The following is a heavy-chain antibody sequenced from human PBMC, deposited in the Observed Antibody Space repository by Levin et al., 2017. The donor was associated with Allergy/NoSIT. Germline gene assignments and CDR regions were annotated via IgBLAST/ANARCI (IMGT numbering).Heavy chain of an antibody. CDR2: IYYSGST. V-gene: IGHV4-59*01. CDR1: GGSISSYY. D-gene: IGHD6-13*01. Sequence: SETLSLTCTVSGGSISSYYWSWIRQPPGKGLEWIGYIYYSGSTNYNPSLKSRVTISVDTSKNQFSLKLSSVTAADTAVYYCARAGSSSWYMEWAFDIWGQGTMVTVSA. J-gene: IGHJ3*02. CDR3: ARAGSSSWYMEWAFDI.